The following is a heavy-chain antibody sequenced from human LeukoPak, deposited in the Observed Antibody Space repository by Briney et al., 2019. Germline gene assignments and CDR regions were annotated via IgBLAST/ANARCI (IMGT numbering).Heavy chain of an antibody. Sequence: GGSLRLSCAASGFTFDDYGMSWVRQAPGKGLEWVSAISGSGGSTYYADSVKGRFTISRDNSKNTLYLQMNSLRAEDTAVYYCAKARYCSGGSCPDDYWGQGTLVTVSS. CDR2: ISGSGGST. D-gene: IGHD2-15*01. J-gene: IGHJ4*02. CDR3: AKARYCSGGSCPDDY. CDR1: GFTFDDYG. V-gene: IGHV3-23*01.